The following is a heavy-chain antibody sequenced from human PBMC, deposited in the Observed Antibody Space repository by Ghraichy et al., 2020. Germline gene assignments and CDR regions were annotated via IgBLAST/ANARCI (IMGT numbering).Heavy chain of an antibody. CDR1: GGSISSGGYY. CDR3: ARAWCGGDCRTGWFDP. V-gene: IGHV4-31*03. D-gene: IGHD2-21*02. J-gene: IGHJ5*02. CDR2: IYYSGST. Sequence: SETLSLTCTVSGGSISSGGYYWSWIRQHPGKGLEWIGYIYYSGSTYYNPSLKSRVTISVDTSKNQFSLKLSSVTAADTAVYYCARAWCGGDCRTGWFDPWGQGTLVTVSS.